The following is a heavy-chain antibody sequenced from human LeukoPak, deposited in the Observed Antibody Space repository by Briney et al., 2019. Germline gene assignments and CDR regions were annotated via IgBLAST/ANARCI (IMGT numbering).Heavy chain of an antibody. Sequence: GESLKISCKGSGYSFTNYWIGWVRQMPGKGLEWMGIIYPGDSDTRYSPSFQGQVTISVDKSISTAYLQWSSLKASDTAMYYCARGAVAGIFYYYGMDVWGQGTTVTVSS. D-gene: IGHD6-19*01. J-gene: IGHJ6*02. CDR1: GYSFTNYW. CDR2: IYPGDSDT. V-gene: IGHV5-51*01. CDR3: ARGAVAGIFYYYGMDV.